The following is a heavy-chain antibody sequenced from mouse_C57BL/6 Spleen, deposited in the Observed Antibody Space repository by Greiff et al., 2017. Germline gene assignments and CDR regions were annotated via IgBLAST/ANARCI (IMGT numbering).Heavy chain of an antibody. Sequence: EVKLVESGGGLVKPGGSLKLSCAASGFTFSSYAMSWVRQTPEKRLEWVATISDGGSYTYYPDNVKGRFTISRDNAKNNLYLQMSHLKSEDTAMYYCARDTLTTVVGRESYFDVWGTGTTVTVSS. CDR3: ARDTLTTVVGRESYFDV. CDR1: GFTFSSYA. CDR2: ISDGGSYT. J-gene: IGHJ1*03. D-gene: IGHD1-1*01. V-gene: IGHV5-4*01.